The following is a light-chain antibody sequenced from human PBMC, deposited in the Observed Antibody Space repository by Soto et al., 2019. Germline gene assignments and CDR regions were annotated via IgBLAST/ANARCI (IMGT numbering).Light chain of an antibody. CDR3: QQYHRWPA. Sequence: MTQSPSSLSASVGDRVTLSCRASQSVFSSLAWYQQKPGQAPRLLIYGAATRATGIPARFSGSGSGTEFTLTISSLQSEDFAVYYCQQYHRWPAFGRGTKVDIK. J-gene: IGKJ1*01. V-gene: IGKV3-15*01. CDR2: GAA. CDR1: QSVFSS.